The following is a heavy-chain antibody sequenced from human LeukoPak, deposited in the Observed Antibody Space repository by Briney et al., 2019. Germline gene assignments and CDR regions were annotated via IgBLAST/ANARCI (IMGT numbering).Heavy chain of an antibody. CDR2: IYNIGST. Sequence: SETLSLTCTVSGVSISGYYWTWIRQSPGKGLEWIGNIYNIGSTNYNPSLKSRVTISVDTSKKQFSLNLTSVTAADTAVYYCATDASYWHQFDSWGQGTLVAVSS. CDR1: GVSISGYY. CDR3: ATDASYWHQFDS. D-gene: IGHD2-8*02. V-gene: IGHV4-59*01. J-gene: IGHJ4*02.